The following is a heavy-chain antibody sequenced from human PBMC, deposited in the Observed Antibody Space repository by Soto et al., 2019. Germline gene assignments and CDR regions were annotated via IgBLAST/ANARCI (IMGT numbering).Heavy chain of an antibody. D-gene: IGHD6-19*01. V-gene: IGHV3-15*07. J-gene: IGHJ6*02. Sequence: GGSLRLSCAASGFTFSNAWMNWVRQAPGKGLEWVGRIKSKTDGGTTDYAAPVKGRFTISRDDSKNTLYLQMNSLKTEDTAVYYFTTETLFSSGWYGYYYYGMDVWGQGTTVTVSS. CDR2: IKSKTDGGTT. CDR1: GFTFSNAW. CDR3: TTETLFSSGWYGYYYYGMDV.